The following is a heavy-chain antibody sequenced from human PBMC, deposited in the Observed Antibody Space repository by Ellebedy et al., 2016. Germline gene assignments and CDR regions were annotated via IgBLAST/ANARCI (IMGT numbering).Heavy chain of an antibody. Sequence: GGSLRLSCAASGFTFSDYYMSWIRQAPGKGLEWVSYISSSSTYTNYADSVKGRFTISRDNAKNSLYLQMNSLRVEDTAVYFCARDYYGSGSYQYYWGQGTLVTVSS. V-gene: IGHV3-11*06. J-gene: IGHJ4*02. CDR1: GFTFSDYY. D-gene: IGHD3-10*01. CDR2: ISSSSTYT. CDR3: ARDYYGSGSYQYY.